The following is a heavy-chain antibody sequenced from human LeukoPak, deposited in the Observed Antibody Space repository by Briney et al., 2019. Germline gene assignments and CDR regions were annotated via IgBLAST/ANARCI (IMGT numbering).Heavy chain of an antibody. J-gene: IGHJ4*02. V-gene: IGHV4-59*01. CDR3: ARAVVPAEFYFDH. D-gene: IGHD2-15*01. CDR1: GGSISSYY. Sequence: SETLSLTCTVSGGSISSYYWSWIRQPPGKGLEWIGYIYYSGSTNYNPSLKSRVTISVDTSKNQFSLKLSSVTAADTAVYYCARAVVPAEFYFDHWGQGTRVTVSS. CDR2: IYYSGST.